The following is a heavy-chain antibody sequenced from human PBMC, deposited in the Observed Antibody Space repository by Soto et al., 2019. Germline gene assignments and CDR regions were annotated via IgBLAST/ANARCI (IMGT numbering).Heavy chain of an antibody. CDR1: GGTFSSYA. CDR3: ARDPPMVRGVIIAQKKHGMDV. V-gene: IGHV1-69*06. Sequence: SVKVSCKASGGTFSSYAISWVRQAPGQGLEWMGGIIPIFGTANYAQKFQGRVTITADKSTSTAYMELSSLRSEDTAVYYCARDPPMVRGVIIAQKKHGMDVCGQGTTVTVSS. CDR2: IIPIFGTA. J-gene: IGHJ6*02. D-gene: IGHD3-10*01.